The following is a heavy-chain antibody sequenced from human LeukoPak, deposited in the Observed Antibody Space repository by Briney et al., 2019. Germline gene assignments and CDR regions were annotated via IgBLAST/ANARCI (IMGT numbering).Heavy chain of an antibody. CDR2: IKPDGSEK. CDR1: GFTFGNYW. Sequence: GGSLRLSCAASGFTFGNYWMSWVRQAPGKGLEWVANIKPDGSEKYYVDSVKGRFTISRDNAKNSLYLQMNSLRAEDTAIYYCTRDFGSIVVVTAIVDWGQGTLVTVSS. D-gene: IGHD2-21*02. CDR3: TRDFGSIVVVTAIVD. J-gene: IGHJ4*02. V-gene: IGHV3-7*01.